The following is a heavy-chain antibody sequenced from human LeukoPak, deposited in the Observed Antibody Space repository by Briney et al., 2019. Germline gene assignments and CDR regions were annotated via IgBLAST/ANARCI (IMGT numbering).Heavy chain of an antibody. CDR3: AKDGGTYYDFWSGYSPGWFDP. D-gene: IGHD3-3*01. Sequence: PGGSLRLSCAASGFTFDDYGMSWVRQAPGKGLEWVSAISGSGGSTYYADSVKGRFTISRDNSKNTLYLQMNSLRAEDTAVYYCAKDGGTYYDFWSGYSPGWFDPWGQGTLVTVSS. V-gene: IGHV3-23*01. CDR1: GFTFDDYG. J-gene: IGHJ5*02. CDR2: ISGSGGST.